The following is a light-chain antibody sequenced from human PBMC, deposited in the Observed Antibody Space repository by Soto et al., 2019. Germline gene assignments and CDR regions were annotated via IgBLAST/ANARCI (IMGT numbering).Light chain of an antibody. V-gene: IGKV3-15*01. J-gene: IGKJ1*01. CDR3: QQYNNWPPWT. CDR2: GAS. CDR1: PSVSST. Sequence: EIVMTQSPATLSVSPGERATLSCRASPSVSSTFALSQQKPGQAPRLLIYGASTRATGIPARFSGSGSGTEFTLTISSLQSEAFAVYYCQQYNNWPPWTFGQGTKVDIK.